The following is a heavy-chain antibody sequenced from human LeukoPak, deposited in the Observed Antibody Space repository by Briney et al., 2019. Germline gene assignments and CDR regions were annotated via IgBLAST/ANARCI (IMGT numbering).Heavy chain of an antibody. Sequence: GGSLRLSCAASGFTSSSYAMSWVRQAPGKGLEWVSSIGGSGGSTYYADSVKGRFTISRDNSKNTLYLQMNSLRAEDTAVYYCAKVETAAAATLRGFDYWGQGTLVTVSS. D-gene: IGHD6-13*01. V-gene: IGHV3-23*01. CDR2: IGGSGGST. CDR1: GFTSSSYA. CDR3: AKVETAAAATLRGFDY. J-gene: IGHJ4*02.